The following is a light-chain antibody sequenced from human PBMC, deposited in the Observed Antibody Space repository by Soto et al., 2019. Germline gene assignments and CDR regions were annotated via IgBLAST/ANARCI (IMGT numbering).Light chain of an antibody. V-gene: IGLV2-14*01. CDR2: EVS. CDR1: SREVGGHNY. CDR3: SSYTNRQRV. J-gene: IGLJ3*02. Sequence: QSALTQPAYVSGSPGQSITISVTVTSREVGGHNYVSWYKHYPGKVPQLLISEVSNRTSGVSYRFSGSKSGNTASMTISGLQPADEAHYACSSYTNRQRVFGGGTKVTVL.